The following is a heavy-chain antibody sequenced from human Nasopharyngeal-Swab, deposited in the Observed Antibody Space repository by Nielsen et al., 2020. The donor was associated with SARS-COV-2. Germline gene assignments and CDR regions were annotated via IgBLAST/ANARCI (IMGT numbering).Heavy chain of an antibody. CDR3: ARCPFFPFRHSYGMDV. Sequence: GGSLRLSCAASRFNFSIYSMNWVRQAPGKGPEWVSYISRSSSNIYYADSVKGRFTISRDNAKSSVFLEMNSLRAEDTAVYYCARCPFFPFRHSYGMDVWGQGTTVTVSS. CDR1: RFNFSIYS. J-gene: IGHJ6*02. CDR2: ISRSSSNI. D-gene: IGHD3-3*01. V-gene: IGHV3-48*04.